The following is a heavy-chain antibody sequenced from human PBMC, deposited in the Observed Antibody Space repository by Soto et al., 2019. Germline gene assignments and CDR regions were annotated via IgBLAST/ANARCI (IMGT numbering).Heavy chain of an antibody. V-gene: IGHV2-5*02. CDR1: GFSLSSSGMG. J-gene: IGHJ6*02. CDR3: ALCPPQYYYAMHV. CDR2: IYFDEDK. Sequence: QISLKESGPALVKPTQTLTLTCTVSGFSLSSSGMGMGRVRQPAGKALEWLALIYFDEDKRYSPSLQSRLTITKDTSKNQVVLTMTNMVPGDTATYYCALCPPQYYYAMHVLGQGTTVTVSS.